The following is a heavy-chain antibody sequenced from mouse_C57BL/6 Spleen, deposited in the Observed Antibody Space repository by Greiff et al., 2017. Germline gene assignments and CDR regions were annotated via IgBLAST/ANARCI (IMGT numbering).Heavy chain of an antibody. CDR2: IWRGGST. Sequence: QVQLQQSGPGLVQPSQRLSITCTVSGFSLTSYGVHWVRQSPGKGLEWLGVIWRGGSTDYNAAFMSRLSLTKDNSKSQVFFKMNSLQADDTAIYYCAKGDGNYFDYWGQGTTLTVSS. J-gene: IGHJ2*01. CDR1: GFSLTSYG. D-gene: IGHD2-1*01. V-gene: IGHV2-5*01. CDR3: AKGDGNYFDY.